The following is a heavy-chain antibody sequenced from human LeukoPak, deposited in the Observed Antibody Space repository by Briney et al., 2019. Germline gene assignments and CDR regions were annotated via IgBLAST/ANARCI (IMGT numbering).Heavy chain of an antibody. CDR1: GYTFTSYG. J-gene: IGHJ6*04. CDR3: AILEDGSGSYYNWGGLYGMDV. D-gene: IGHD3-10*01. V-gene: IGHV1-18*04. Sequence: ASVKVSCKASGYTFTSYGISWVRQAPGQGLERMGWISAYNGNTNYAQKLQGRVTMTTDTSTSTAYMELRSLRSDDTAVYYCAILEDGSGSYYNWGGLYGMDVWGKGTTVTVSS. CDR2: ISAYNGNT.